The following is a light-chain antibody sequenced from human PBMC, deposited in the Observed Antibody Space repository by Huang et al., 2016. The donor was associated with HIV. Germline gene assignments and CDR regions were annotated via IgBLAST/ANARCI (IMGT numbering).Light chain of an antibody. CDR3: QQRSKWPLT. V-gene: IGKV3-11*01. CDR2: DVS. J-gene: IGKJ4*01. Sequence: EIVLTQSPVTLSLSPGDRATLSCRASQSIGTYLAWYQQKSGQAPRLLIYDVSNRAAGGPGRFSASGSETDFTLTIASLDPDDFAIYHCQQRSKWPLTFGGGTKVEMK. CDR1: QSIGTY.